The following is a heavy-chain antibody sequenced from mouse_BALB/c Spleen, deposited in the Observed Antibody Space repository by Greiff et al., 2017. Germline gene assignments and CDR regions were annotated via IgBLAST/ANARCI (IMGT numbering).Heavy chain of an antibody. V-gene: IGHV2-9*02. CDR1: GFSLTSYG. J-gene: IGHJ2*01. CDR3: ARDRPTTGGFDY. D-gene: IGHD2-10*01. CDR2: IWAGGST. Sequence: QVHVKQSGPGLVAPSQSLSITCTVSGFSLTSYGVHWVRQPPGKGLEWLGVIWAGGSTNYNSALMSRLSISKDNSKSQVFLKMNSLQTDDTAMYYCARDRPTTGGFDYWGQGTTLTVSS.